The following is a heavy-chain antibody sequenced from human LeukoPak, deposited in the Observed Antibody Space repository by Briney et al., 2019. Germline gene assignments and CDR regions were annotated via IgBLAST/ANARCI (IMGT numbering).Heavy chain of an antibody. D-gene: IGHD3-10*01. J-gene: IGHJ4*02. CDR1: GFTFSSYW. CDR2: IKQDGSEK. CDR3: ARDKARVGITMVRGVGDY. V-gene: IGHV3-7*01. Sequence: GGSLRLSCAASGFTFSSYWMSWVRQAPGKGLEWVANIKQDGSEKYYVDSVKGRFTISRDNAKHSLYLQMNSLRAEDTAVYYCARDKARVGITMVRGVGDYWGQGTLVTVSS.